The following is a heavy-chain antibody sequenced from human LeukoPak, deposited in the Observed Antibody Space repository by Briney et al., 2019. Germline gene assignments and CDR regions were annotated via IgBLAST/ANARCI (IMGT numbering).Heavy chain of an antibody. CDR1: GGSISSSSYY. CDR2: IYYTGVT. CDR3: ARDSSHFDY. J-gene: IGHJ4*02. V-gene: IGHV4-39*07. Sequence: SETLSLTCTVSGGSISSSSYYWGWVRQPPGKGLEWIGSIYYTGVTYYNPSLKSRVTISVDTSKNQFSLKLSSVTAADTAVYYCARDSSHFDYWGQGTLVTVSS.